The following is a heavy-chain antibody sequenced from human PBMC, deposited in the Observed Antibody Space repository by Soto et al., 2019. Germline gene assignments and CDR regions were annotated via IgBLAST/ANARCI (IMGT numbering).Heavy chain of an antibody. J-gene: IGHJ3*01. CDR3: ARDDYYDSSGYYRGLGAFDF. CDR2: INIGNGNT. Sequence: QVHLVQSGAEEKKPGASVKVSCKASGYTFISYGIHWVRQAPGQRLEWMGWINIGNGNTKYSQNFQGRVTITRDTSATTVYMDLTSLTSEDTAVYYCARDDYYDSSGYYRGLGAFDFWGQGTMVTVSS. CDR1: GYTFISYG. V-gene: IGHV1-3*05. D-gene: IGHD3-22*01.